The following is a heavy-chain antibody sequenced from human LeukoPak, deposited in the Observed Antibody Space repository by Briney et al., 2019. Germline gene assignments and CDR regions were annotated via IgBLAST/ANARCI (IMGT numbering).Heavy chain of an antibody. CDR3: ATPNDAFNI. V-gene: IGHV4-4*02. J-gene: IGHJ3*02. Sequence: SETLSLTCAVSGGSISNENWWSWVRLPPGKGLEWIGEIHHRGGTNYNPSLRSRVTISIDTSKNQFSLKLTSVTAADTAVYYCATPNDAFNIWGQGTMVTVPS. CDR1: GGSISNENW. CDR2: IHHRGGT.